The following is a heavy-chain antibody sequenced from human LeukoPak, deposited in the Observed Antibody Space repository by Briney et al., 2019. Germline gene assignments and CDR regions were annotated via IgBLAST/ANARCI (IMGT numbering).Heavy chain of an antibody. V-gene: IGHV4-4*07. CDR3: ARDRYCSGGSCYQATFDP. J-gene: IGHJ5*02. D-gene: IGHD2-15*01. Sequence: PSETLSLTCTVSGGPISSYYWSWIRQPAGKGLEWIGRIYTSGSTNYNPSLKSRVTMSVDTSKNQFSLKLSSVTAADTAVYYCARDRYCSGGSCYQATFDPWGQGTLVTVSS. CDR2: IYTSGST. CDR1: GGPISSYY.